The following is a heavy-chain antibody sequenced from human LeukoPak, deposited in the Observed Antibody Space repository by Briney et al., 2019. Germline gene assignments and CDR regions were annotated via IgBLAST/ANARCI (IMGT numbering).Heavy chain of an antibody. CDR1: GFTFDDYA. D-gene: IGHD1/OR15-1a*01. Sequence: GGALRLSCAASGFTFDDYAMRSVRHAPGKGLEWVSLISGDGGSTYYADSVRGRFTISRDNSKNSLYLQMDSLRPEDTAFYYWAKEIDPLGTNALHIWGQGKLVTVSS. CDR2: ISGDGGST. CDR3: AKEIDPLGTNALHI. V-gene: IGHV3-43*02. J-gene: IGHJ3*02.